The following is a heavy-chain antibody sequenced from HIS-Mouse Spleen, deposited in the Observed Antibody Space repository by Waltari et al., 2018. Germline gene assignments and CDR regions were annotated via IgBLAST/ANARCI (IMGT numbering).Heavy chain of an antibody. CDR1: GFTFSSYG. Sequence: QVQLVESGGGVVQPGRSLRLSCAASGFTFSSYGMHWVRQGPGKGLEWVAVISYDGSNKYYADSVKGRFTISRDNSKNTLYLQMNSLRAEDTAVYYCAKDKHHAFDYWGQGTLVTVSS. J-gene: IGHJ4*02. CDR3: AKDKHHAFDY. CDR2: ISYDGSNK. V-gene: IGHV3-30*18.